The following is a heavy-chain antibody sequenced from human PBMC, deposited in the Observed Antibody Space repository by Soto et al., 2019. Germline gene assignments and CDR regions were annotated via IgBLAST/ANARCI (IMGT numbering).Heavy chain of an antibody. D-gene: IGHD2-21*02. Sequence: GASVKVSCKASGYDVTRYYIHWVRQGPGQGLEWMGIINPTGGGRTKYAQKFQGRVTVTSDRSTSTVYMELTSLRSDDTAVYYCATVLVSYCGGDCPRWGQGTLVTVSS. V-gene: IGHV1-46*01. CDR1: GYDVTRYY. J-gene: IGHJ4*02. CDR3: ATVLVSYCGGDCPR. CDR2: INPTGGGRT.